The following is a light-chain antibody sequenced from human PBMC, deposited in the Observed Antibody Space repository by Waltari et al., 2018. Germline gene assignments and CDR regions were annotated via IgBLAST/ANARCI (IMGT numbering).Light chain of an antibody. CDR2: LNSDGSH. CDR3: ETWDTAIHV. CDR1: SGHSTFA. Sequence: QLVVTQSPSASAPLGASVKLTCTLTSGHSTFAIAWHQQQPGKGPRYLMSLNSDGSHSRGDGIPDRFSGSSSGAERYLTISSLESEDEADYYCETWDTAIHVFGVGTKLTVI. J-gene: IGLJ3*02. V-gene: IGLV4-69*01.